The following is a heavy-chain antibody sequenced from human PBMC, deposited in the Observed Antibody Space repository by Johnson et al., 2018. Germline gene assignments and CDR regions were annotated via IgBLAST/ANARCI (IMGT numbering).Heavy chain of an antibody. J-gene: IGHJ4*02. D-gene: IGHD3-16*01. V-gene: IGHV3-7*01. CDR1: GFTFNTYW. Sequence: VQLVESGGGLVQPAGSLRLSCAASGFTFNTYWMSWVRQAPGKGLEWVANIKKDGSEQYYVDSVKGRFTISRDNAKNSLYLQMNSLRAEDTAVYYCARERGVGGRTWYYFDYWGQGTLVTVSS. CDR3: ARERGVGGRTWYYFDY. CDR2: IKKDGSEQ.